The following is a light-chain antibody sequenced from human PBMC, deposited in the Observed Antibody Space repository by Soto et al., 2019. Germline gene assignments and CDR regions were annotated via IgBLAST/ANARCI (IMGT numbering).Light chain of an antibody. CDR1: QSISSW. Sequence: DIQITQSPSTLSASVGDRVTITCRASQSISSWLAWYRQKPGKAPKLLIYKASSLESGVPSRFSGSGAGTEFTRTISSLQPDDFATYYCQQYNSYSRTFGQGTQVDIK. CDR2: KAS. V-gene: IGKV1-5*03. CDR3: QQYNSYSRT. J-gene: IGKJ1*01.